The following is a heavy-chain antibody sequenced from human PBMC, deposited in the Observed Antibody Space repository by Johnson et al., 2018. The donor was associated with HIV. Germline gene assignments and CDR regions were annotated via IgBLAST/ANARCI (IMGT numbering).Heavy chain of an antibody. D-gene: IGHD2-2*01. CDR2: IKQDGSEK. CDR3: ARGPGLFSRPEQFAFDI. CDR1: GFTVSSNY. V-gene: IGHV3-7*04. J-gene: IGHJ3*02. Sequence: VQLVESGGGLIQPGGSLRLSCAASGFTVSSNYMSWVRQAPGKGLEWVANIKQDGSEKYYVDSVKGRFTISRDNAKNSLYLQMNSLRAEDTAVYYCARGPGLFSRPEQFAFDIWGQGTMVTVSS.